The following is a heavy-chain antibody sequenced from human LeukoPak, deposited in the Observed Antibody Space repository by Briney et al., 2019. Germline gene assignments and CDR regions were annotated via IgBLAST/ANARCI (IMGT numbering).Heavy chain of an antibody. CDR1: GFTVSSNY. Sequence: GGSLRLSCAASGFTVSSNYMSWVRQAPGKGLEWVSVIYCGGSTYYADSVKGRLTISRDNSKNTLYLQMNSLRAEDTAVYYCARGRGYCSSTSCYYFDYWGQGTLVTVSS. V-gene: IGHV3-66*02. CDR3: ARGRGYCSSTSCYYFDY. D-gene: IGHD2-2*01. J-gene: IGHJ4*02. CDR2: IYCGGST.